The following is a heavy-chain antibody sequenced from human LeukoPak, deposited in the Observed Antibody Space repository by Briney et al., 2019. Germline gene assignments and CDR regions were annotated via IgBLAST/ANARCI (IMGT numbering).Heavy chain of an antibody. Sequence: GASVKVSCKASGYTFTDYAMNWVRQAPGQGLEWMGWISAYNGNTNYAQKLQGRVTMTTDTSTSTAYMELRSLRSDDTAVYYCARLLLWFGDGKYNWFDPWGQGTLVTVSS. CDR1: GYTFTDYA. D-gene: IGHD3-10*01. CDR2: ISAYNGNT. J-gene: IGHJ5*02. V-gene: IGHV1-18*01. CDR3: ARLLLWFGDGKYNWFDP.